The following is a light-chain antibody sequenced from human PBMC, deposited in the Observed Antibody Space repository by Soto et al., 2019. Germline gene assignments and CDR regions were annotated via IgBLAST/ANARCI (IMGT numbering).Light chain of an antibody. CDR3: QQYNNCPRGMYA. Sequence: EIVMTQSPATLSVSPGERATLSCRASQSVSSNLAWYQQKPGQAPRLLIYGASTRATGITARFSGSGSGTDFTLTFGSLPSEDFAVYYCQQYNNCPRGMYAFSQGTKLEIK. J-gene: IGKJ2*01. CDR2: GAS. CDR1: QSVSSN. V-gene: IGKV3-15*01.